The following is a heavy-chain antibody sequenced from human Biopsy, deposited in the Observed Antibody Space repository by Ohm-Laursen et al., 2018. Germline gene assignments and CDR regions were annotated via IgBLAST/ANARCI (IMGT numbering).Heavy chain of an antibody. Sequence: SLRLSCTASGFIFSDYGMHWVRQVPGKGLEWVSGISGSSNNIIYADSVRGRFTISRDNAKSSLYLEMNSLRSEDTAFYYCTKRRTAVRPFDSWGHGTQVTVSS. D-gene: IGHD6-25*01. CDR2: ISGSSNNI. CDR3: TKRRTAVRPFDS. V-gene: IGHV3-9*01. J-gene: IGHJ4*01. CDR1: GFIFSDYG.